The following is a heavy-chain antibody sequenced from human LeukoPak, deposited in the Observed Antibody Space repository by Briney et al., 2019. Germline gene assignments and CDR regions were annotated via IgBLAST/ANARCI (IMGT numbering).Heavy chain of an antibody. CDR3: ARHTRYCSSTSCYPRFDY. CDR1: GGSISSSSYY. V-gene: IGHV4-39*01. J-gene: IGHJ4*02. Sequence: SETLSLNCTVSGGSISSSSYYWGWIRQPPGKGLEWIGSIYYSGSTYYNPSLKSRVTISVDTSKNQFSLKLSSVTAADTAVYYCARHTRYCSSTSCYPRFDYWGQGTLVTVSS. D-gene: IGHD2-2*01. CDR2: IYYSGST.